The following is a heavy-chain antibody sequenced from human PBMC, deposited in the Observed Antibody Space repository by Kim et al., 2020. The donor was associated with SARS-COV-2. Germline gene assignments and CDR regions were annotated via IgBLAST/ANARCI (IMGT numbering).Heavy chain of an antibody. J-gene: IGHJ4*02. V-gene: IGHV3-23*01. D-gene: IGHD5-18*01. CDR3: AKHSMVTNFDY. CDR2: ISGSGGNT. Sequence: GGSLRLSCAASGFTFSSYAMSWVRQAPGKGLEWVSAISGSGGNTYYADSVKGRFTISRDNSKNTLYLQMNILRAEDTAVYYCAKHSMVTNFDYWGQGTLVTVSS. CDR1: GFTFSSYA.